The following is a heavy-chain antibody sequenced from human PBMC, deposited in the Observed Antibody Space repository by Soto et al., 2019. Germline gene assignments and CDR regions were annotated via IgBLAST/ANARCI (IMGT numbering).Heavy chain of an antibody. CDR1: GYTFTSYG. V-gene: IGHV1-18*01. J-gene: IGHJ6*02. Sequence: QVQLVQSGAEVKKPGASVKVSCKASGYTFTSYGISWVRQAPGQGLEWMGWISAYNGNTNYAQKLQGRVTMTTDTSPSTAYMELRSLRSDDTAVYYCAQAAYYYDSSGYYYYYYGMDVWGQGTTVTVSS. CDR2: ISAYNGNT. D-gene: IGHD3-22*01. CDR3: AQAAYYYDSSGYYYYYYGMDV.